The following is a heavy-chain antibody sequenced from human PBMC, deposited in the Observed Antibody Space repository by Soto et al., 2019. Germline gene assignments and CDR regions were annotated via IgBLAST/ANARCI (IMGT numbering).Heavy chain of an antibody. D-gene: IGHD6-19*01. CDR2: ISQSGST. CDR1: GGSISNGDHS. V-gene: IGHV4-30-2*01. Sequence: QLQLQESGSGLVKPSQTLSLTCTVSGGSISNGDHSWSWIRQPPGKGLEWIGYISQSGSTYYDPARKGRVTISVDRSKNQFSLKLSSVSAADTAVYYCARGGLLPDYWGQGTLVTVSS. CDR3: ARGGLLPDY. J-gene: IGHJ4*02.